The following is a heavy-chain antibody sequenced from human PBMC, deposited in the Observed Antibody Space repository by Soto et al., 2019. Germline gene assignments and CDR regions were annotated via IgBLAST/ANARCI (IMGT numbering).Heavy chain of an antibody. J-gene: IGHJ6*02. CDR1: GFTFSSYG. V-gene: IGHV3-30*18. CDR3: AKDPYCSSTSCFLDV. CDR2: ISYDGSNK. D-gene: IGHD2-2*01. Sequence: GGSLRLSCGASGFTFSSYGMHWVRQAPGKGLEWVAVISYDGSNKYYADSVKGRFTISRDNSKNTLYLQMNSLRAEDTAVYYCAKDPYCSSTSCFLDVWGQGTTVTVSS.